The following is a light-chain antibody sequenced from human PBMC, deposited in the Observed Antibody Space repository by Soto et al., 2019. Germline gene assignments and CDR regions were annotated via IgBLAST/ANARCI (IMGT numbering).Light chain of an antibody. J-gene: IGKJ4*01. CDR2: GAS. V-gene: IGKV3-15*01. CDR1: QSISST. Sequence: EIVMTXSPATLSVSXXXXATLSCRASQSISSTLAWYQQKPGQAPRLLIYGASTRATGIPARFSGSGSGTEFTLTISSLQSEDFAVYYCQQDNNWPPLTFGEGTKVEIK. CDR3: QQDNNWPPLT.